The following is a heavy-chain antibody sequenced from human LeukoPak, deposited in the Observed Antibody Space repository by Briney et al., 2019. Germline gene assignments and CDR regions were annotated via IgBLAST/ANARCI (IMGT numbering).Heavy chain of an antibody. CDR3: TTDRGITDLPLFGY. V-gene: IGHV3-15*01. CDR1: GFTVSNAW. D-gene: IGHD1-14*01. J-gene: IGHJ4*02. CDR2: IKGKSDGGTT. Sequence: GGSLRLSCAASGFTVSNAWMSWVRQAPGKGLEWVARIKGKSDGGTTDYPAPVKGRFIISRDESKNTLFLHMNSLKTEDTAVYFCTTDRGITDLPLFGYWGQGTLVTVSS.